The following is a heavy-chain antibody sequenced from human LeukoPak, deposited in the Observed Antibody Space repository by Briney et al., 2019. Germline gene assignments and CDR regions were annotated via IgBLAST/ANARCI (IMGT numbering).Heavy chain of an antibody. V-gene: IGHV3-23*01. Sequence: PGGSLRLSCAASGFTFSSYAMSWVRQAPGKGLEWVSAISGSGGSTYYADSVKGRFTISRDNSKNTLYLQMNSLRAEDTAVYYCHASYDIFWWGSLNYFDYWGQGTLVTVFS. CDR3: HASYDIFWWGSLNYFDY. J-gene: IGHJ4*02. CDR1: GFTFSSYA. CDR2: ISGSGGST. D-gene: IGHD3-9*01.